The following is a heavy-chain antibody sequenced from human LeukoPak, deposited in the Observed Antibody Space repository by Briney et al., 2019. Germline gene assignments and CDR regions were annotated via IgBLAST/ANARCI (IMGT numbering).Heavy chain of an antibody. J-gene: IGHJ6*02. D-gene: IGHD2-2*01. CDR1: GGTFSSYA. CDR3: AREVRGYCSSTSCPPRGMDV. Sequence: SVKVSCKASGGTFSSYAISWVRQAPGQGLEWMGRIIPIFGIANYAQKFQGRVTITADKFTSTAYMELSSLRSEDTAVYYCAREVRGYCSSTSCPPRGMDVWGQGTTVTVSS. V-gene: IGHV1-69*04. CDR2: IIPIFGIA.